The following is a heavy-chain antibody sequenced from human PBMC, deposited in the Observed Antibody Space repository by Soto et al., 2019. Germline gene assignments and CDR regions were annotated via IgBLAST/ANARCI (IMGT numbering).Heavy chain of an antibody. Sequence: QVQLVESGGGVVQPGRSLRLSCAASGFTFSSYAMHWVRQAPGKGLEWVAVISYDGSNKYYADSVKGRFTISRDNSKNTLYLQMNSLRAEDTALYFCARDRSRVTVTTRPHYYGMDVWGQGTTVTVSS. J-gene: IGHJ6*02. CDR2: ISYDGSNK. CDR3: ARDRSRVTVTTRPHYYGMDV. CDR1: GFTFSSYA. V-gene: IGHV3-30-3*01. D-gene: IGHD4-4*01.